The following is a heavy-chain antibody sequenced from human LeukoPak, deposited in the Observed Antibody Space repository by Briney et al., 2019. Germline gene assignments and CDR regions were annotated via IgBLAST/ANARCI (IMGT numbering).Heavy chain of an antibody. Sequence: GGSLRLSCAASGFTFSSYSMNWVRQAPGKGLEWVSSISSSSSYIYYADSVKGRFTISRDNAKNSLYLQMNSLRAEDTAVYYCARDPRGGYSSSWYPLFYFDCWGQGTLVTVSS. CDR3: ARDPRGGYSSSWYPLFYFDC. CDR2: ISSSSSYI. D-gene: IGHD6-13*01. V-gene: IGHV3-21*01. CDR1: GFTFSSYS. J-gene: IGHJ4*02.